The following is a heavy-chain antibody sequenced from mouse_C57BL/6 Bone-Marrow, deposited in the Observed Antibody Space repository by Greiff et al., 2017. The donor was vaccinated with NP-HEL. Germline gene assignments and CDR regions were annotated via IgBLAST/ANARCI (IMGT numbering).Heavy chain of an antibody. CDR2: IRSKSNNYAT. CDR3: VRTTTEWYFDV. J-gene: IGHJ1*03. V-gene: IGHV10-1*01. Sequence: EVKLVESGGGLVQPKGSLKLSCAASGFSFNTYAMNWVRQAPGKGLEWVARIRSKSNNYATYYADSVKDRFTISRDDSESMLYLQMNNLKTEDTAMYYCVRTTTEWYFDVWGTGTTVTVSS. CDR1: GFSFNTYA. D-gene: IGHD1-1*01.